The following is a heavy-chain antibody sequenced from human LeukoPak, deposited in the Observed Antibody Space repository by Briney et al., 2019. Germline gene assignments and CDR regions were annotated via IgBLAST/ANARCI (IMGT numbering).Heavy chain of an antibody. D-gene: IGHD4-17*01. CDR2: IYHSGST. V-gene: IGHV4-38-2*01. CDR3: ARRTGSNFDY. CDR1: GYSISSGYY. Sequence: SETLSLTCAVSGYSISSGYYWGWIRQPPGKGLEWIGSIYHSGSTYYNPSLKSRVTISVDTSKNQFSLKLGSVAAADTAVYYCARRTGSNFDYWGQGTLVTVSS. J-gene: IGHJ4*02.